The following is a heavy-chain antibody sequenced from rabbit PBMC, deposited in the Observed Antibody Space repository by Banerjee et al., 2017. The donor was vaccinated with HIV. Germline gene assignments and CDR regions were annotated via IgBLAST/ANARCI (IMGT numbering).Heavy chain of an antibody. CDR1: GFDLSSYYY. D-gene: IGHD6-1*01. CDR3: ARTTSTGYGFDL. CDR2: IGTGSDDST. J-gene: IGHJ4*01. Sequence: QSLEESGGDLVKPGASLTLTCTASGFDLSSYYYMCWVRQAPGKGLEWIACIGTGSDDSTYYASWAKGRFPISKTSSTTVTLQMTSLTAADTATYFCARTTSTGYGFDLWGPGTLVTVS. V-gene: IGHV1S40*01.